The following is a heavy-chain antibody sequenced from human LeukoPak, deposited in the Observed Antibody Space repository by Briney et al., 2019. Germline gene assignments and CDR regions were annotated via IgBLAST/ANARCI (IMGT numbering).Heavy chain of an antibody. Sequence: SETLSLTCTVSGGSISSSSYYWGWIRQPPGKGLEWIGSIYYSGSTYYNPSLKSRVTISVDTSKNQFSLKLSSVTAADTAVYYCARSRTVSRYYYYGMDVWGQGTTVTVSS. D-gene: IGHD5/OR15-5a*01. CDR1: GGSISSSSYY. CDR2: IYYSGST. J-gene: IGHJ6*02. CDR3: ARSRTVSRYYYYGMDV. V-gene: IGHV4-39*01.